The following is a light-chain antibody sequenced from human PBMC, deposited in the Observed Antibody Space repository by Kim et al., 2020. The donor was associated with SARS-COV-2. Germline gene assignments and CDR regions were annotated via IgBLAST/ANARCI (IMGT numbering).Light chain of an antibody. CDR1: QDIRNE. CDR3: LQHNTYPIT. CDR2: GAS. V-gene: IGKV1-17*01. J-gene: IGKJ5*01. Sequence: GDRVTVTCRARQDIRNELGWYQQKPGRAPKRLIYGASSLQSGVPSRCSGSGSGTEFTLTISSLQPEDFATYFGLQHNTYPITCGQGTRLEIK.